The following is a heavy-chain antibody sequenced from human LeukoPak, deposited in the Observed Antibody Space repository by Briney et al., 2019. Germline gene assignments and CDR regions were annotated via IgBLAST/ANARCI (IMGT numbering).Heavy chain of an antibody. CDR3: ARQTYYYGSGGRGYFDY. D-gene: IGHD3-10*01. CDR2: IYYSGST. V-gene: IGHV4-39*01. J-gene: IGHJ4*02. CDR1: GGSISSSSYY. Sequence: SETLSLTCTVSGGSISSSSYYWGWIRQPPGKGLEWIGSIYYSGSTYYNPSLKSRVTISVDTSKNQFSLKLSSVTAADTAVYYCARQTYYYGSGGRGYFDYWGQGTLVTVSS.